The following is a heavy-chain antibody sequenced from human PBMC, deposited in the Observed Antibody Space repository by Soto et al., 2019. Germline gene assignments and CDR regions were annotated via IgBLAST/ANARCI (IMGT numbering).Heavy chain of an antibody. D-gene: IGHD3-9*01. V-gene: IGHV3-15*01. CDR2: IKSKTDGGTT. J-gene: IGHJ5*02. CDR3: TTESGYSSNWFDP. Sequence: VGSLRLSCAASGFTFSNAWMSWVRQAPGKGLEWVGRIKSKTDGGTTDYAAPVKGRFTISRDDSKNTLYLQMNSLKTEDTAVYYCTTESGYSSNWFDPWGQGTLVTVSS. CDR1: GFTFSNAW.